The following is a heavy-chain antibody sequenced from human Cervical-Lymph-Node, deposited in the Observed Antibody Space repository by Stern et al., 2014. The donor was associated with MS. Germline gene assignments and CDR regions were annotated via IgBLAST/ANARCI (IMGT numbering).Heavy chain of an antibody. V-gene: IGHV4-31*03. CDR1: GGSISSGADY. D-gene: IGHD3-10*01. Sequence: QVQLQESGPGLVKPSQTLSLTCTVSGGSISSGADYWNWIRQHPGKGLEWIGYIYYSESTEYNPSLTRRVIISADTSKKQCSLKLRSVTAADTAVYYCARGRQYYYASGSSPPDAFDIWGQGTMVTVSS. J-gene: IGHJ3*02. CDR2: IYYSEST. CDR3: ARGRQYYYASGSSPPDAFDI.